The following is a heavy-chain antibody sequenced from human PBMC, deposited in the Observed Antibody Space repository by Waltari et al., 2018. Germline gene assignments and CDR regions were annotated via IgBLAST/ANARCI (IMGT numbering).Heavy chain of an antibody. D-gene: IGHD3-22*01. Sequence: QVQLVQSGAEVKKPGSSVKVSCKASGGTFSSYAISCVRQAPGQGLEWMGGIIPIFGTANYAQKFQGRVTITADESTSTAYMELSSLRSEDTAVYYCARGEASFMNYYDSSGYYGDRFDYWGQGTLVTVSS. J-gene: IGHJ4*02. CDR2: IIPIFGTA. CDR3: ARGEASFMNYYDSSGYYGDRFDY. CDR1: GGTFSSYA. V-gene: IGHV1-69*01.